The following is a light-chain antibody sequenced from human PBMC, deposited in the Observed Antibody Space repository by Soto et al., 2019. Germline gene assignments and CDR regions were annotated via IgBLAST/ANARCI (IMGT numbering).Light chain of an antibody. CDR3: QQYGTSPRT. CDR1: QSVSNNY. J-gene: IGKJ5*01. Sequence: EIVLTQSPGTLSLSPGERATLSCRASQSVSNNYLAWYQQKPGQSPRLLSYGASSRATGIPDRFSGSGSGTDFTLTISRLEPEDFAVYICQQYGTSPRTFGQGTRLEIK. CDR2: GAS. V-gene: IGKV3-20*01.